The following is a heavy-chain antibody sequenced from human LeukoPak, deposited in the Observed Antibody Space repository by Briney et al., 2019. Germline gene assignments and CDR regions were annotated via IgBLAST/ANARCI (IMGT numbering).Heavy chain of an antibody. V-gene: IGHV1-46*01. CDR3: AREGPDCSSTSCVDY. J-gene: IGHJ4*02. CDR2: INPSGGST. D-gene: IGHD2-2*01. CDR1: GYTFTSYY. Sequence: VASVKVSCKASGYTFTSYYMHWVRQAPGQGLEWMGIINPSGGSTSYAQKFQGRVTITADKSTSTAYMELSSLRSEDTAVYYCAREGPDCSSTSCVDYWGQGTLVTVSS.